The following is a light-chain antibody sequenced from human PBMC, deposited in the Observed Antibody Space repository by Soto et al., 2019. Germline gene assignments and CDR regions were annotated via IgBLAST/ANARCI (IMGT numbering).Light chain of an antibody. CDR2: DVS. J-gene: IGLJ2*01. CDR3: SSYTTTNAVL. V-gene: IGLV2-14*03. CDR1: SSDVGDYNY. Sequence: QLVLTQPASVSGSPGQSITISCTEASSDVGDYNYVSWYQQHPGKAPKLMIYDVSYRPSGVSIRFSGSKSGSTASLTISGLQAEDEADYYCSSYTTTNAVLFGGGTKVTVL.